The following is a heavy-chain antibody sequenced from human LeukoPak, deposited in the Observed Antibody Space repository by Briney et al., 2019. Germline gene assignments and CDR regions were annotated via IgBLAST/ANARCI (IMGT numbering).Heavy chain of an antibody. Sequence: MSSETLSLTCSVSGGSITSHFWSWIRQPPGKGLEWIGSIYHSGSTYYNPSLKSRVTISVDTSKNQFSLKLSSVTAADTAVYYCAGLEYYDSSGENMYYYYMDVWGKGTTVTVSS. CDR3: AGLEYYDSSGENMYYYYMDV. CDR2: IYHSGST. D-gene: IGHD3-22*01. CDR1: GGSITSHF. J-gene: IGHJ6*03. V-gene: IGHV4-59*04.